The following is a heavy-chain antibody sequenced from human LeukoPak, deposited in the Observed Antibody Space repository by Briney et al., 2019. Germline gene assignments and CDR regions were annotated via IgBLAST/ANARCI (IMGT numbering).Heavy chain of an antibody. CDR1: GYTCTSYD. CDR3: AGTSIAASPFDY. V-gene: IGHV1-69*05. CDR2: IIPIFGTA. J-gene: IGHJ4*02. Sequence: SVKVSCKASGYTCTSYDINWVRKSPGQEPEWMERIIPIFGTANYAQKFQGRVTITTAESTSTAYMELSSLRSEDTAVYYCAGTSIAASPFDYWGQGTLVTVYS. D-gene: IGHD6-6*01.